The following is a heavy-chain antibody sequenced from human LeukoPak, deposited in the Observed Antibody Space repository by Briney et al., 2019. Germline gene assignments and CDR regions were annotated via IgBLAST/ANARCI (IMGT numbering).Heavy chain of an antibody. V-gene: IGHV1-24*01. Sequence: ASVKVSCKFSGYTLTELSMHWVRQAPGKGLEWMGGFGPEDGETIYAQTFQGRVTMTEDTSTDTAYMELSSLRSEDTAVYYCATLGGSYYRPDPDYWVQGTLVTVSS. J-gene: IGHJ4*02. CDR2: FGPEDGET. CDR1: GYTLTELS. CDR3: ATLGGSYYRPDPDY. D-gene: IGHD3-10*01.